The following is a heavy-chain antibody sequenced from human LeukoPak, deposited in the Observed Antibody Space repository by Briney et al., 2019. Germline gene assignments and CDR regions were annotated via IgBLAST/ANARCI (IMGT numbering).Heavy chain of an antibody. CDR3: ARDLQPDDAFXI. CDR1: GFTFSSYG. Sequence: GGSLRLSCAASGFTFSSYGMNWVRQAPGKGLEWVSSISSSSSYIYYADSVKGRFTISRDNAKNSLYLQMNSLRAEDTAVYYCARDLQPDDAFXIWGQGTMVTVS. CDR2: ISSSSSYI. V-gene: IGHV3-21*01. J-gene: IGHJ3*02.